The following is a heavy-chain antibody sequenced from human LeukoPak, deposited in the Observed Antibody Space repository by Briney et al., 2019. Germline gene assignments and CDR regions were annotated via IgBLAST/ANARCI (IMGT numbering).Heavy chain of an antibody. CDR1: GFIFRSYP. D-gene: IGHD1-1*01. Sequence: GSLRLSCAASGFIFRSYPMSWIRQPPGKGLEWIGEINHSGSTNYNPSLKSRVTISVDTSKNQFSLKLSSVTAADTAVYYCARGLGYEFDLWGRGTLVTVSS. V-gene: IGHV4-34*01. CDR2: INHSGST. J-gene: IGHJ2*01. CDR3: ARGLGYEFDL.